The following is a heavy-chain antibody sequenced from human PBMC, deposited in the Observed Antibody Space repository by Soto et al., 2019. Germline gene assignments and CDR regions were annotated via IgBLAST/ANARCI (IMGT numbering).Heavy chain of an antibody. Sequence: APVKVSCNASGYTFTGYYIHWVRQAPGLGLEWMGWINPNSGGTNYAQKFQGRVTMTRDTSISTAYMELSRLRSDDTAVYYCARAAPPNYYYYGMDVWGQGTTVTGSS. V-gene: IGHV1-2*02. CDR3: ARAAPPNYYYYGMDV. D-gene: IGHD6-6*01. CDR2: INPNSGGT. J-gene: IGHJ6*02. CDR1: GYTFTGYY.